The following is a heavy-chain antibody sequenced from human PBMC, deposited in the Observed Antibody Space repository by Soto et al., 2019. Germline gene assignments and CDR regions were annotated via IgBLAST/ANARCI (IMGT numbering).Heavy chain of an antibody. D-gene: IGHD2-21*02. V-gene: IGHV3-30-3*01. CDR1: GFTFSSYA. J-gene: IGHJ4*02. CDR2: ISYDGSNK. Sequence: QVQLVESGGGVVQPGRSLRLSCAASGFTFSSYAMHWVRQAPGKGLEWVAVISYDGSNKYYADSVKGRFTISRDNSKNTLYLQMNSLRAEDTAVYYCARDPVAYCGGDCRTFDYWGPGTLVTVSS. CDR3: ARDPVAYCGGDCRTFDY.